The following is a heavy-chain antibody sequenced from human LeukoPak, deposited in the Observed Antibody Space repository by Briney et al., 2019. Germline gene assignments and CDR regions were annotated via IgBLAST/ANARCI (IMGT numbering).Heavy chain of an antibody. CDR1: RFTFSSYA. CDR2: ISSNGGST. Sequence: GGALRLSCAASRFTFSSYAMHWVRQAPGKGLEYVSAISSNGGSTYYANSVKGRFTISRDNSKNTLYLQMGSLRAEDMAVYYCARGVLARGSSGWYFDYWGQGTLVTVSS. D-gene: IGHD6-19*01. J-gene: IGHJ4*02. CDR3: ARGVLARGSSGWYFDY. V-gene: IGHV3-64*01.